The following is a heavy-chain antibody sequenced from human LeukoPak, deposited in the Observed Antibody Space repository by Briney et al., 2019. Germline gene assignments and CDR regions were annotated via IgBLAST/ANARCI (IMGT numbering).Heavy chain of an antibody. D-gene: IGHD6-13*01. Sequence: PGGSLRLSCAASGFTFSSYSMTWVRQAPGQGLEWVSSISSSSSYIYYAGSVKGRFTISRDNAKNSLYLQMNSLRAEDTAVYYCARAPRIAAAGTDYYYMDVWGKGTTVTVSS. V-gene: IGHV3-21*01. CDR1: GFTFSSYS. J-gene: IGHJ6*03. CDR3: ARAPRIAAAGTDYYYMDV. CDR2: ISSSSSYI.